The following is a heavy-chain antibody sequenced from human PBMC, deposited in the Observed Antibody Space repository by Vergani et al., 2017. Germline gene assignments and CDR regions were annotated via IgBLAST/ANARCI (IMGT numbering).Heavy chain of an antibody. Sequence: QVQLPQWGAGLLKPSETLSLTCAVYGGSFSGYYWSWIRQPPGKGLEWIGYIYYSGSTYYNPSLKSRVTISVDTSKNQFSLKLSSVTAADTAVYYCARARWGYCSSTSCYTHYYYYYYMDVWGKGTTVTVSS. J-gene: IGHJ6*03. CDR3: ARARWGYCSSTSCYTHYYYYYYMDV. V-gene: IGHV4-34*01. CDR2: IYYSGST. CDR1: GGSFSGYY. D-gene: IGHD2-2*02.